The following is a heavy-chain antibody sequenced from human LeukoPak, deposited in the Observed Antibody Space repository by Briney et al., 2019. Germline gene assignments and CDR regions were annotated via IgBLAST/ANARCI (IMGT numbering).Heavy chain of an antibody. CDR3: ARGPGDLGDY. CDR2: VNRSGGST. CDR1: GYTFTSYF. D-gene: IGHD7-27*01. V-gene: IGHV1-46*01. Sequence: ASVKVSCKASGYTFTSYFMHWVRQAPGQGLEWMGLVNRSGGSTNYAQKFQGRVTMTRDMSTSTVFMELDSLRSEDTAVYYCARGPGDLGDYWGQGTLVTVSS. J-gene: IGHJ4*02.